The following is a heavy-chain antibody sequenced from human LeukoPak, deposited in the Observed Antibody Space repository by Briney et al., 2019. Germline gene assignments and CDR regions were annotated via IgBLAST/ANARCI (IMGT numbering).Heavy chain of an antibody. CDR2: ISSSSSYI. CDR1: GFTFSSYS. D-gene: IGHD3-10*01. CDR3: ARDPVTMVRGVWLDP. V-gene: IGHV3-21*01. J-gene: IGHJ5*02. Sequence: GSLRLSCAASGFTFSSYSMNWVRQAPGKGLEWVSSISSSSSYIYYADSVKGRFTISRDNAKNSLYLQMNSLRAEDTAVYYCARDPVTMVRGVWLDPWGQGTLVTVSS.